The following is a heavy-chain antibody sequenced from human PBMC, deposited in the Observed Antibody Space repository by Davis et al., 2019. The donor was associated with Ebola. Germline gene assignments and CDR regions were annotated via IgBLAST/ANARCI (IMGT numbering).Heavy chain of an antibody. CDR2: ISYDGSNK. Sequence: GGSLRLSCAASGFTFSSYGMHWVRQAPGKGLEWVAVISYDGSNKYYADSVKGRFTISRDNAKNSLYLQMNSLRAEDTAVYYCARGVLWPWGQGTLDTVSS. D-gene: IGHD2-21*01. J-gene: IGHJ5*02. CDR1: GFTFSSYG. V-gene: IGHV3-30*03. CDR3: ARGVLWP.